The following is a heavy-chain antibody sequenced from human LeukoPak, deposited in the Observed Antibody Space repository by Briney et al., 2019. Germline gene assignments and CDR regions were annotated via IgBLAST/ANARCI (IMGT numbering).Heavy chain of an antibody. CDR3: ARRLSGSYSDS. V-gene: IGHV4-39*01. J-gene: IGHJ4*02. CDR1: GGSISSSTYY. Sequence: SETLSLTCTVSGGSISSSTYYWGWIRHPPSQGLKSIGTIKSTGNSHYNPSLKGRVTMSIGTSKNQFSLNLTSATATDTAVYYCARRLSGSYSDSWGQGILVTVSS. D-gene: IGHD1-26*01. CDR2: IKSTGNS.